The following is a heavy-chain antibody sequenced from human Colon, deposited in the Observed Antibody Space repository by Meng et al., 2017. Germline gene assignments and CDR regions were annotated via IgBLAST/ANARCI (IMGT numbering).Heavy chain of an antibody. V-gene: IGHV6-1*01. CDR2: TYYRSKWSN. CDR1: GDSVSTNSVT. Sequence: SQTRSLTCVIFGDSVSTNSVTWNWFRQSPSRGLEWLGRTYYRSKWSNDSAVSVKSRISINPDTSKNQFSLQLSSVTPEDTAVYYCARGNGANWGKFDYWGQGNLVNGAS. D-gene: IGHD7-27*01. J-gene: IGHJ4*02. CDR3: ARGNGANWGKFDY.